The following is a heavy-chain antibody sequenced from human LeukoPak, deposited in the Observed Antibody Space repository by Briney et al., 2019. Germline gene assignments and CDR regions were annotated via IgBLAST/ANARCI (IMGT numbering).Heavy chain of an antibody. D-gene: IGHD3-22*01. CDR3: AKDRPNYFGTNGHYYRRDGDF. V-gene: IGHV3-30*02. Sequence: GSLRLSCAASGFTFSSYGMHWVRQAPGKGLEWVAFIRYDGSNKYYADSVKGRFTISRDNSKNTVYLQMNSLRAEDTAIYYCAKDRPNYFGTNGHYYRRDGDFWGQGTLVTVSS. CDR1: GFTFSSYG. CDR2: IRYDGSNK. J-gene: IGHJ4*02.